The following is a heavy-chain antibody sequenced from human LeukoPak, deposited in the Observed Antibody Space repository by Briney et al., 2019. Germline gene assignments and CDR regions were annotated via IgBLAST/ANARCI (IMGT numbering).Heavy chain of an antibody. J-gene: IGHJ1*01. D-gene: IGHD1-26*01. Sequence: PGGSLRLSCVASGFTFSNYAMNWVRQAPGKGPEGVSGITGNGGSTYYADSVKGRFIISRDNSKSTLYLQMNSLKTEDTAVYYCTTARGSDLQYFQHWGQGTLVTVSS. V-gene: IGHV3-23*01. CDR3: TTARGSDLQYFQH. CDR2: ITGNGGST. CDR1: GFTFSNYA.